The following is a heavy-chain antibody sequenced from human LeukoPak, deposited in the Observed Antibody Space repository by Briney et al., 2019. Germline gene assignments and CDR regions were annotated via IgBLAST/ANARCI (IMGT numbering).Heavy chain of an antibody. V-gene: IGHV1-18*01. D-gene: IGHD3-10*01. CDR1: GYTFKTYS. CDR3: AFRGVIPNYFDY. Sequence: ASVKVSCKASGYTFKTYSFTWVRQAPGQGLEWMGRISAYNGDTNYAQKFQGRVALTADTFTSTGYVELTSLRSDDTAVYYCAFRGVIPNYFDYWGQGSLVTVPS. J-gene: IGHJ4*02. CDR2: ISAYNGDT.